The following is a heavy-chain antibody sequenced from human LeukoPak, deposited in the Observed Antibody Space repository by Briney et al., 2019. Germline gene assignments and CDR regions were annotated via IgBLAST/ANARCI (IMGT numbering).Heavy chain of an antibody. CDR3: TSNPFFDFCCDY. V-gene: IGHV3-49*04. CDR2: SRSKAYGGAI. D-gene: IGHD3-3*01. J-gene: IGHJ4*02. Sequence: PGGSLRLSCAASGFTFSSYAMSWVRQAPGKGLEWVAFSRSKAYGGAIEYAASVQGRFTISRDDSKSIIYLQMNSLKTEDTAVYYCTSNPFFDFCCDYWGQGTLVTVSS. CDR1: GFTFSSYA.